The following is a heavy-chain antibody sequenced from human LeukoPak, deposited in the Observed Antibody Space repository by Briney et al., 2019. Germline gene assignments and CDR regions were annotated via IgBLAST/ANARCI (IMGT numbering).Heavy chain of an antibody. V-gene: IGHV3-23*01. CDR3: AKLELATIF. CDR2: IGGSGTST. D-gene: IGHD5-24*01. J-gene: IGHJ4*02. Sequence: GGSLRLSCAAPGFTFSSYGMSWVRQAPGKGLEWVSAIGGSGTSTYYADSVKGRFTISRDNSKNTLYLQMNSLRVEDTAVYYCAKLELATIFWGQGTLVTVSS. CDR1: GFTFSSYG.